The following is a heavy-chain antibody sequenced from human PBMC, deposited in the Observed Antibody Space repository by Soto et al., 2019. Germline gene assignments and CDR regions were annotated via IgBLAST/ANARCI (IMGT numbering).Heavy chain of an antibody. Sequence: QVQLQESGPGLVKPSQTLSLTCTVSGGSISSGGYYWSWIRQHPGKGLEWIGYIYYSGSTYYNPSLKSRVTRSVDTSKNQFSLKLSSVTAADTAVYYWARGLWLPSPTGDHFDYWGQGTLVTVSS. CDR1: GGSISSGGYY. CDR2: IYYSGST. CDR3: ARGLWLPSPTGDHFDY. J-gene: IGHJ4*02. V-gene: IGHV4-31*03. D-gene: IGHD5-12*01.